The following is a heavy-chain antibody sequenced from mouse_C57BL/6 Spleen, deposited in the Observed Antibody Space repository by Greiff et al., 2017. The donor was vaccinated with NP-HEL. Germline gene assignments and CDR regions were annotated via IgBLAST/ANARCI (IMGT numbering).Heavy chain of an antibody. V-gene: IGHV1-19*01. Sequence: VQLQQSGPVLVKPGASVKMSCKASGYTFTDYYMNWVKQSHGKSLEWIGVINPYNGGTSYNQKFKGKATLTVDKSSSPAYMELNSLTSEDSAVYYCARLTGTDFDYWGQGTTLTVSS. D-gene: IGHD4-1*01. CDR3: ARLTGTDFDY. CDR2: INPYNGGT. CDR1: GYTFTDYY. J-gene: IGHJ2*01.